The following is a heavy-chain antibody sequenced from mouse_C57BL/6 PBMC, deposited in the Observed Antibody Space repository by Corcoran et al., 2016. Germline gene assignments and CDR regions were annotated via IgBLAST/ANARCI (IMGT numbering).Heavy chain of an antibody. Sequence: EVQLQQSGPELVKPGASVKISCKASGYTFTDYYMNWVKQSHGKSLEWIGDINPNNGGTSYNQKFKGKATLTVDKSSSTAYMELRSLTSEDSAVYYCARSYDGYYENYFDYWGQGTTLTVSS. J-gene: IGHJ2*01. CDR3: ARSYDGYYENYFDY. D-gene: IGHD2-3*01. CDR1: GYTFTDYY. CDR2: INPNNGGT. V-gene: IGHV1-26*01.